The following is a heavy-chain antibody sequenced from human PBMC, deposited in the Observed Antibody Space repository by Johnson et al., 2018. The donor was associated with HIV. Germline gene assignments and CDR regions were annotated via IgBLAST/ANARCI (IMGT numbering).Heavy chain of an antibody. CDR1: GFTFSSYA. J-gene: IGHJ3*02. CDR2: ISYDGSNK. D-gene: IGHD4-17*01. V-gene: IGHV3-30-3*01. Sequence: QVQLVESGGGLVQPGGSLRLSCAASGFTFSSYAMHWVRQAPGKWLEWVAVISYDGSNKYYADSVKGRFTISRDNSKNTLYLQMNSLRAEDTAVYYCARGGLGDYVVAFDIWGQGTMVTVSS. CDR3: ARGGLGDYVVAFDI.